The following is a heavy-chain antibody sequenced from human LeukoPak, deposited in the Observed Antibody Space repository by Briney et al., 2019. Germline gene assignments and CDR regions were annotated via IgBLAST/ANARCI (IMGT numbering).Heavy chain of an antibody. CDR1: GGSIGTYY. J-gene: IGHJ6*03. V-gene: IGHV4-59*08. Sequence: PSETLFLTCTGSGGSIGTYYWSWVRQSPGTGLEWIRYNYGTRTRYNHYLESRVTISVDRSRNQFFLKITAVTAVDTAVYYYARHIGGGIEDMDVWGRGTKVTVSS. CDR2: NYGTRT. D-gene: IGHD3-16*02. CDR3: ARHIGGGIEDMDV.